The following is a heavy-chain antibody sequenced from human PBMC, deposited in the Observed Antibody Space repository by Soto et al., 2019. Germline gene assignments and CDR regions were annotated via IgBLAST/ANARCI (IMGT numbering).Heavy chain of an antibody. V-gene: IGHV3-33*01. CDR1: GFTFSSYG. CDR3: ARDPGYSSSLDY. CDR2: IWYDGSNK. J-gene: IGHJ4*02. D-gene: IGHD6-13*01. Sequence: PGGSLRLSCAASGFTFSSYGMHWVRQAPGKGLEWVAVIWYDGSNKYYADSVKGRFTISRDNSKNTLYLQMNSLRAEDTAVYYCARDPGYSSSLDYWGQGTLVTVPQ.